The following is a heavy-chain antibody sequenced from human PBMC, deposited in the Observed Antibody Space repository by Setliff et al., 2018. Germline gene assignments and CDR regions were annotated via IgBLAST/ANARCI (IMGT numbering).Heavy chain of an antibody. V-gene: IGHV4-34*01. CDR2: INHSGST. J-gene: IGHJ4*02. CDR3: ARVDNFWSGPIDY. CDR1: GGSFSGYY. Sequence: NPSETLSLTCAVYGGSFSGYYWSWIRQPPGKGLEWIGEINHSGSTNYNPSLKSRVTISVDTSKNQFSLKLSSVTAADTAVYYCARVDNFWSGPIDYWGQGTLVTVS. D-gene: IGHD3-3*01.